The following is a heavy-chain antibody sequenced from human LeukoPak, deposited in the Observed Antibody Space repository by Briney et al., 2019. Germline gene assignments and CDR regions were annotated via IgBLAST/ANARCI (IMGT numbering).Heavy chain of an antibody. D-gene: IGHD5-18*01. CDR3: ARDGYGNNYMDV. V-gene: IGHV3-53*01. CDR1: GFTVSGNF. CDR2: IYSGGTT. Sequence: PGGSLRLPCAAPGFTVSGNFMRWGRQAPGKGLEWVSVIYSGGTTYYADSVRGRFTISRDNSKNTLYLQMNSLRAEDTAVYYCARDGYGNNYMDVWGKGPPVTVSS. J-gene: IGHJ6*03.